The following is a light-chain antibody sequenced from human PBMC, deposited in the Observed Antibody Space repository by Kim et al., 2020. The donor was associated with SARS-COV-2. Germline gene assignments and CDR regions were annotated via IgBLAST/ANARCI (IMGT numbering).Light chain of an antibody. V-gene: IGLV4-69*01. CDR1: RGHSSYA. Sequence: SVKLTCILTRGHSSYAIAWHQQQPEKGPRYLMKVNSDGSHSKGDGIPDRFSGSSSGAERYLTISSLQSEDEADYYCQTWGTGIRVFGGGTQLTVL. J-gene: IGLJ3*02. CDR2: VNSDGSH. CDR3: QTWGTGIRV.